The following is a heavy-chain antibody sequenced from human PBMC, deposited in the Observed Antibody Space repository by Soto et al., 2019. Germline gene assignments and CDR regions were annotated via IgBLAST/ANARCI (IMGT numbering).Heavy chain of an antibody. J-gene: IGHJ4*02. CDR1: GGSISSSSYY. CDR2: IYYSGST. Sequence: SETLSLTCTVSGGSISSSSYYWGWIRQPPGKGLEWIGSIYYSGSTYYNPSLKSRVTISVDTSKNQFSLKLSSVTAADTAVYYCARQGAVAGPYFDYWGQGTLVTVSS. V-gene: IGHV4-39*01. CDR3: ARQGAVAGPYFDY. D-gene: IGHD6-19*01.